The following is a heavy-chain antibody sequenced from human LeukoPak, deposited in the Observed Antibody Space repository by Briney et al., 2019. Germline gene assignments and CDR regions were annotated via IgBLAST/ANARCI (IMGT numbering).Heavy chain of an antibody. D-gene: IGHD3-22*01. CDR1: GFTFSSYA. Sequence: GGSLRLSCAASGFTFSSYAMHWVRQAPGKGLEWVAVISYDGSNKYYADSVKGRFTISRDNSKNTLYLQMNSLRAEDTAVYYCAREEVDYYDSSGPSDYRGQGALVTVSS. J-gene: IGHJ4*02. V-gene: IGHV3-30-3*01. CDR3: AREEVDYYDSSGPSDY. CDR2: ISYDGSNK.